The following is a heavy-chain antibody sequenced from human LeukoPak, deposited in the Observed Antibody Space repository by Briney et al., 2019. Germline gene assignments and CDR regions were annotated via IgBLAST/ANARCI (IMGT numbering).Heavy chain of an antibody. CDR1: GYTFTSYA. CDR2: ISAYNGNT. CDR3: ARDGGDYGERFIDY. J-gene: IGHJ4*02. D-gene: IGHD4-17*01. Sequence: ASVKVSCKASGYTFTSYAMHWVRQAPGQGLEWMGWISAYNGNTNYAQKLQGRVTMTTDTSTSTAYMELRSLRSDDTAVYYCARDGGDYGERFIDYWGQGTLVTVSS. V-gene: IGHV1-18*01.